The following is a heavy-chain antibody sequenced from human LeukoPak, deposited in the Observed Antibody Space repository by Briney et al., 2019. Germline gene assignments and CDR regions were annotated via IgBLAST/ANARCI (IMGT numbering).Heavy chain of an antibody. CDR1: GGSVSSGSYY. CDR2: IYYSGST. D-gene: IGHD5-12*01. V-gene: IGHV4-61*01. Sequence: SETLSLTCTVSGGSVSSGSYYWSWIRQPPGKGLEWIGYIYYSGSTNCNPSLKSRVTISVGTSKNQFSLKLSSVTAADTAVYYCARRYSGYDSFDAFDIWGQGTMVTVSS. CDR3: ARRYSGYDSFDAFDI. J-gene: IGHJ3*02.